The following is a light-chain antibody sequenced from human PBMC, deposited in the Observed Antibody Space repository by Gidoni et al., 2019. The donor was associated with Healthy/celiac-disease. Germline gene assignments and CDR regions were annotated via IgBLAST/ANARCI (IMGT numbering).Light chain of an antibody. Sequence: QSVLTQPPSVSGAPGQRVTISCTGSSSNIGAGSDVHWYQQLPGTAPKLLIYGNSNRPSGVPDRFSGSKSGTSASLAITGLQAEDEADYYCQSYDSSLSPVVFGGGTKLTVL. V-gene: IGLV1-40*01. CDR3: QSYDSSLSPVV. CDR2: GNS. J-gene: IGLJ2*01. CDR1: SSNIGAGSD.